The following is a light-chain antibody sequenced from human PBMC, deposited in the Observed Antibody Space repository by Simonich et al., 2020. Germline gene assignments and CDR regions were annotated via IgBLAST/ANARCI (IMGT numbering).Light chain of an antibody. V-gene: IGKV3-15*01. J-gene: IGKJ4*01. CDR1: QSVSSN. CDR3: QQYNNWPLT. CDR2: GAS. Sequence: EIVMTQSPATLSVSPGERATPSCRASQSVSSNLAWSQHKPGQAPRLLINGASTRATGIPARFSGSGSGTEFTLTISSLQSEDFAVYYCQQYNNWPLTFGGGTKVEIK.